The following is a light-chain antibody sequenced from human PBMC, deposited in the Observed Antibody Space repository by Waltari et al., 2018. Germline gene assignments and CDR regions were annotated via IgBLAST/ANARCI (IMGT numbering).Light chain of an antibody. V-gene: IGLV4-69*01. CDR2: VNSDGSH. J-gene: IGLJ3*02. Sequence: QLVVTQSPSASASLGASVKLTCTLSRGQTTNIIAWLQQQPEKGPRYLMKVNSDGSHSRGDGIPDRFSGSSSGAERHLTISSLQAEDEADYYCQTGGHGTWVFGGGTKLTVL. CDR1: RGQTTNI. CDR3: QTGGHGTWV.